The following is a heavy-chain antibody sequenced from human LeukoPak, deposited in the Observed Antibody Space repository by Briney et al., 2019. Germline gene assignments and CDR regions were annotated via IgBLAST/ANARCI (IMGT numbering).Heavy chain of an antibody. J-gene: IGHJ5*02. CDR2: IIPIFGTA. CDR1: GGTFSSYA. Sequence: SVKVSCKASGGTFSSYAISWVRQAPGQGLEWMGGIIPIFGTANYAQKFQGRVTITADKSTSTGYMELSSLRSEDTAVYYCAGDLGTVAAGSWWFDPWGQGTLVTVSS. CDR3: AGDLGTVAAGSWWFDP. V-gene: IGHV1-69*06. D-gene: IGHD6-13*01.